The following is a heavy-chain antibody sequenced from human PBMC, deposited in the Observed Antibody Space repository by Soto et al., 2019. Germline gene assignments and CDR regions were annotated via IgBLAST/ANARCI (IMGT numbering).Heavy chain of an antibody. CDR1: GFTFSSYG. CDR3: ARDNIAVAGTWFYYYYGMDV. Sequence: GGSLRLSCAAAGFTFSSYGMHWVRQAPGKGLEWVAVIWYDGSNKYYADSVKGRFTISRDNSKNTLYLQMNSLRAEDTAVYYCARDNIAVAGTWFYYYYGMDVWGQVTTVTVSS. V-gene: IGHV3-33*01. J-gene: IGHJ6*02. CDR2: IWYDGSNK. D-gene: IGHD6-19*01.